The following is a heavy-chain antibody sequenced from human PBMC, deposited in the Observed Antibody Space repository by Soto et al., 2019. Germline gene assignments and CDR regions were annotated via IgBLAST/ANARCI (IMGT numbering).Heavy chain of an antibody. CDR1: RFSFHSYG. Sequence: GGSLRLSCTPSRFSFHSYGMHWVRQAPGKGLEWVAVISYDGSNKYYADSVKGRFTISRDNSKKTLYLQMDSLRPEDTGVYYCTTVTAVGSPWFGLHPLGPFDYWGQGTLVTVSS. CDR3: TTVTAVGSPWFGLHPLGPFDY. CDR2: ISYDGSNK. J-gene: IGHJ4*02. V-gene: IGHV3-30*03. D-gene: IGHD3-10*01.